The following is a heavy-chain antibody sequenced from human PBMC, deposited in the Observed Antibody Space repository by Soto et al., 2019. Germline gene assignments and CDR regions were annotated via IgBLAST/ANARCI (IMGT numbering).Heavy chain of an antibody. D-gene: IGHD2-15*01. V-gene: IGHV4-59*01. Sequence: SETLSLTCTVSGGSISSYYWSWIRQPPGKGLEWIGYIYYSGSTNYNPSLKSRVTISVDTSKNQFSLKLSSVTAADTAVYYCARYGLGGAVVAAPYFDYWGQGTLVTVSS. J-gene: IGHJ4*02. CDR1: GGSISSYY. CDR2: IYYSGST. CDR3: ARYGLGGAVVAAPYFDY.